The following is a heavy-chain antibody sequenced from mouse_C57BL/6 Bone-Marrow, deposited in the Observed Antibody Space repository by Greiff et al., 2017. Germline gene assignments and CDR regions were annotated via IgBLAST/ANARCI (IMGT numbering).Heavy chain of an antibody. V-gene: IGHV1-80*01. CDR1: GYAFSSYW. CDR2: IYPGDGDT. J-gene: IGHJ3*01. CDR3: ARGAY. Sequence: VQLQQSGAELVKPGASVKISCKASGYAFSSYWMNWVKQRPGKSLEWIGQIYPGDGDTNYNGKFKGKATMTADKSTSTAYMQISRLTSDDSAVYFCARGAYWGQGTMVTVSA.